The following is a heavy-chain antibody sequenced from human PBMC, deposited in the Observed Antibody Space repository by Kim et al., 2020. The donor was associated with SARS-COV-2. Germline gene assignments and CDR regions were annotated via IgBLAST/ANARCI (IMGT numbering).Heavy chain of an antibody. CDR3: ARGGGGSSGGTWFDP. D-gene: IGHD6-19*01. J-gene: IGHJ5*02. CDR2: ISGSGGYI. V-gene: IGHV3-21*01. CDR1: GFTFSSYT. Sequence: GGSLRLSCAASGFTFSSYTMSWVRQAPGKGLEWVSSISGSGGYIYYADSGKGRFTISRDNAKNPLYLQMNSLRAEDTAVYYCARGGGGSSGGTWFDPWGQGTLVTVSS.